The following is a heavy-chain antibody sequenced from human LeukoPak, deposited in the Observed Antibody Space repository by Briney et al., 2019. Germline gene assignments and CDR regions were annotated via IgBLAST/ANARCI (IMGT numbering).Heavy chain of an antibody. D-gene: IGHD4-17*01. CDR2: MYYSGST. J-gene: IGHJ4*02. Sequence: SETLSLTCTVSGGSITTSPYYCGWIRHPPGNGLDWIGSMYYSGSTYYNPSLKSRVTISVDTYKRRISLKLSSVTAADTAVYYCATTVTTRYYFDSWGQGTLVTVSS. V-gene: IGHV4-39*01. CDR1: GGSITTSPYY. CDR3: ATTVTTRYYFDS.